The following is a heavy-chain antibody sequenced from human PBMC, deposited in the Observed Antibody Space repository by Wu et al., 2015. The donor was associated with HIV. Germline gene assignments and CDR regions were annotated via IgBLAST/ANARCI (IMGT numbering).Heavy chain of an antibody. D-gene: IGHD1-7*01. J-gene: IGHJ5*02. CDR2: IIPIFGTT. V-gene: IGHV1-69*12. CDR1: GGTFSSYA. Sequence: QVQLVQSGAEVKKPGSSVKVSCKASGGTFSSYAITWVRQAPGQGLEWIGGIIPIFGTTNYAQKFQGRVTITADESTNTASMELSSLRSEDTAVYYCARLTVNYQDWFDPWGQGTLVTVSS. CDR3: ARLTVNYQDWFDP.